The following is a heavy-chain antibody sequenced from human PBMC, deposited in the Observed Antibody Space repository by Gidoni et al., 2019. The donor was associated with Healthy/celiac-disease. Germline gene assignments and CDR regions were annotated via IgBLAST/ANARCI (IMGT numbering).Heavy chain of an antibody. V-gene: IGHV1-69*01. CDR3: ARLMNTVTPIAYYYGIDV. CDR1: GGTFGRYA. J-gene: IGHJ6*02. D-gene: IGHD4-17*01. Sequence: QVQLVHSGAVVKTPGSSVKVACTASGGTFGRYAISWVRQAPGLGHEWMGGIIPIFGTANYAQKFQGRVTITADESTSTAYMELSSLRSEDTAVYYCARLMNTVTPIAYYYGIDVWGQGTTVTVSS. CDR2: IIPIFGTA.